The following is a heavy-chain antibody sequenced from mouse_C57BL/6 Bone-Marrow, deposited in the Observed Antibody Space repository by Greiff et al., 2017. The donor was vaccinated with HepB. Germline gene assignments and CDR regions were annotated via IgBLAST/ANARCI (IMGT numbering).Heavy chain of an antibody. CDR2: ISSGGSYT. CDR3: AREVYYSNY. J-gene: IGHJ2*01. V-gene: IGHV5-6*01. CDR1: GFTFSSYG. Sequence: EVKLVESGGDLVKPGGSLKLSCAASGFTFSSYGMSWVRQTPDKRLEWVATISSGGSYTYYPDSVKGRFTISRDNAKNTLYLQMSSLKSEDTARDYCAREVYYSNYWGQGTTLTVSS. D-gene: IGHD2-12*01.